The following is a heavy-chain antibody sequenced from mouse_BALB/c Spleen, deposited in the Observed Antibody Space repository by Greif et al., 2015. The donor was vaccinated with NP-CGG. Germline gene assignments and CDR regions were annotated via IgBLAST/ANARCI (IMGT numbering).Heavy chain of an antibody. V-gene: IGHV1S127*01. D-gene: IGHD2-1*01. CDR3: TRGDGNYYAMDY. J-gene: IGHJ4*01. Sequence: QVQLQQSGAELVKPGASVKMSCKASGYTFTSYWMHWVKQRPGQGLEWIGTIDPSDSYTSYNQKFKGKATLTVDTSSSTAYMQLSSLTSEDSAVYYCTRGDGNYYAMDYWGQGTSVTVSS. CDR1: GYTFTSYW. CDR2: IDPSDSYT.